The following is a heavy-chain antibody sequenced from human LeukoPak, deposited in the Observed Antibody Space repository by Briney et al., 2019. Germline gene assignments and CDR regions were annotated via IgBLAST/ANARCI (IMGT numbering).Heavy chain of an antibody. CDR1: GFTVRGDY. V-gene: IGHV3-53*01. J-gene: IGHJ3*02. CDR3: ARAGYFDSSDFYAPDAFDI. Sequence: PGGSLRLSCVASGFTVRGDYMTWVRQAPGKGLEWVSFVYGGGTTYYEDSVKGRFTISRDSSKNTLFLQMNSLRVGDTAVYYCARAGYFDSSDFYAPDAFDIWGQGTVVTVSS. D-gene: IGHD3-22*01. CDR2: VYGGGTT.